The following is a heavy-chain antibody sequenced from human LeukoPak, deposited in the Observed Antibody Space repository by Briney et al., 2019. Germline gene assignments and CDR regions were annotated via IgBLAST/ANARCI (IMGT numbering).Heavy chain of an antibody. J-gene: IGHJ4*02. CDR1: GFTFDDYA. Sequence: GGSLRLSCAASGFTFDDYAMHWVRHAPGKGLEWVSLISWDGGSTYYADSVKGRFTISRDNSKNSLYLQMNSLRAEDTALYYCAKTRYYYDSSGYYDWGQGTLVTVSS. D-gene: IGHD3-22*01. CDR2: ISWDGGST. V-gene: IGHV3-43D*03. CDR3: AKTRYYYDSSGYYD.